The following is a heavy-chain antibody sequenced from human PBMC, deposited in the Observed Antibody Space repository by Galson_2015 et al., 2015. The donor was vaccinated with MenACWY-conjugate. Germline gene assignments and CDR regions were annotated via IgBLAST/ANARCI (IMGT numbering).Heavy chain of an antibody. CDR1: GGTFSSYA. CDR3: ARESLRFGDPVSGYYFDY. D-gene: IGHD3-10*01. Sequence: SVKVSCKASGGTFSSYAISWVRQAPGQGLEWMGGIIPIFGTANYAQKFQGRVTITADESMSTAYMELSSLRSEDTAVYYCARESLRFGDPVSGYYFDYWGQGTLVTVSS. CDR2: IIPIFGTA. V-gene: IGHV1-69*13. J-gene: IGHJ4*02.